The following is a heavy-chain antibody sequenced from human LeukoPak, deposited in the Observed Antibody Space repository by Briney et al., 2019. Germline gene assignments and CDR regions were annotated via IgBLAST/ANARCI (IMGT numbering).Heavy chain of an antibody. CDR1: GFTFSSYW. CDR3: ARDGGSSRGG. CDR2: IKRDGSEK. Sequence: GGSLRLSCAASGFTFSSYWMNWVRQAPGKGLEWVATIKRDGSEKYYVDSVKGRFTISRHNSKNTLYLQMNSLRAEDTAVYYCARDGGSSRGGWGQGTLVTVSS. D-gene: IGHD1-26*01. V-gene: IGHV3-7*03. J-gene: IGHJ4*02.